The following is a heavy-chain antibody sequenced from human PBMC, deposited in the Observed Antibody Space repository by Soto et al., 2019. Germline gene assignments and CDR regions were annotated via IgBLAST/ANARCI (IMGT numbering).Heavy chain of an antibody. Sequence: QVQLVQSGAEVKKPGSSVKVSCKASGGTFSSYAISWVRQAPGQGLEWMGGIIPIFGTANYAQKFQGRVTIPAEESTSTANMELSSLRSEDTAVYYCARPLLNVDIVARGFAPWGQGTLVTAPS. CDR3: ARPLLNVDIVARGFAP. V-gene: IGHV1-69*01. D-gene: IGHD5-12*01. CDR2: IIPIFGTA. CDR1: GGTFSSYA. J-gene: IGHJ5*02.